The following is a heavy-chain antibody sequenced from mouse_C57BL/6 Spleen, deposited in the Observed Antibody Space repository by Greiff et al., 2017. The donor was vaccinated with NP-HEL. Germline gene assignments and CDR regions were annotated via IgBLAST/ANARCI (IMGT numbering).Heavy chain of an antibody. V-gene: IGHV1-18*01. J-gene: IGHJ1*03. CDR3: ANATGCYFDV. CDR2: INPNNGGT. D-gene: IGHD1-1*01. CDR1: GYTFTDYN. Sequence: EVQLQQSGPELVKPGASVKISCKASGYTFTDYNMDWVKQSNGKSLEWIGDINPNNGGTNYNQKFKGKATLTVDKSSSTAYMELRSLTSEDTAVCDWANATGCYFDVWGKGTTLTVSS.